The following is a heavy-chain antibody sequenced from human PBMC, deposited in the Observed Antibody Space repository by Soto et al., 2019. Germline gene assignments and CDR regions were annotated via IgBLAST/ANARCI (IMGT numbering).Heavy chain of an antibody. V-gene: IGHV1-8*01. CDR3: ARSTNDYGDRH. D-gene: IGHD4-17*01. CDR2: MNPNSGNT. CDR1: GYTFTSYD. J-gene: IGHJ4*02. Sequence: QVQLVQSGAEVEKPGASVKVSRKASGYTFTSYDINWARQATGQGLEWMGWMNPNSGNTGYAQKFQGRVTMTRNTSISTAYMELSSLRSDDTAVYYCARSTNDYGDRHWGQGTLVTVSS.